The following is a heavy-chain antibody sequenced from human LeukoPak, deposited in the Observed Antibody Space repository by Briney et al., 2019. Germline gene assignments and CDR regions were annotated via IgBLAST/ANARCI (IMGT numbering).Heavy chain of an antibody. J-gene: IGHJ5*02. Sequence: SETLSLTCAVYGASFSGYYWSWIRQPPGKGLEWIGYIYYSGSTNYNPSLKSRVTISVDTSRKHFSLKLRSVTAADTAVYYCARGKAAAGQDWFDPWGQGTLVTVSS. CDR2: IYYSGST. D-gene: IGHD6-13*01. V-gene: IGHV4-59*08. CDR1: GASFSGYY. CDR3: ARGKAAAGQDWFDP.